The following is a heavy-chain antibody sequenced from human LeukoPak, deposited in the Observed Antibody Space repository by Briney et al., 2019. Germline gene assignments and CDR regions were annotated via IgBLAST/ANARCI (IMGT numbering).Heavy chain of an antibody. J-gene: IGHJ4*02. V-gene: IGHV1-24*01. CDR2: FDPEDGET. Sequence: ASVKVSCKVSGYTLTELSMHWVRQAPGKGPEWMGGFDPEDGETIYAQKFQGRVTMTEDTSTDTAYMELSSLRSEDTAVYYCATDQLYYDYVWGSYRRGYFDYWGQGTLVTVSS. D-gene: IGHD3-16*02. CDR1: GYTLTELS. CDR3: ATDQLYYDYVWGSYRRGYFDY.